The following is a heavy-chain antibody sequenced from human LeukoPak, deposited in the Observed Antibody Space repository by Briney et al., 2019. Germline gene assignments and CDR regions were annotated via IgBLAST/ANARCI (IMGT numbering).Heavy chain of an antibody. V-gene: IGHV4-39*01. Sequence: ASETLSLTCTVSGGSISSSSYYWGWIRQPPGKGLEWIGGIYYSGSTYYNPSLKSRVTISVDTSKNQFSLKLSSVTAADTAVYYCARARQVGDEAVGGDYFDYWGQGTLVTVFS. J-gene: IGHJ4*02. CDR3: ARARQVGDEAVGGDYFDY. CDR2: IYYSGST. D-gene: IGHD1-26*01. CDR1: GGSISSSSYY.